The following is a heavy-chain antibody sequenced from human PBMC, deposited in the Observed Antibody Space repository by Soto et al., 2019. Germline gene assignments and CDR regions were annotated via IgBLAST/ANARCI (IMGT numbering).Heavy chain of an antibody. D-gene: IGHD7-27*01. CDR1: GGSISSGGYS. V-gene: IGHV4-30-2*01. Sequence: SETLSLTCAVSGGSISSGGYSWSWIRQPPGKGLEWIGYIYHSGSTYYNPSLKSRVTISVDRSKNQFSLKLSSVTAADTAVYYSDRGWGSRPYDYYGMDVWGQGTMVTVSS. CDR3: DRGWGSRPYDYYGMDV. CDR2: IYHSGST. J-gene: IGHJ6*02.